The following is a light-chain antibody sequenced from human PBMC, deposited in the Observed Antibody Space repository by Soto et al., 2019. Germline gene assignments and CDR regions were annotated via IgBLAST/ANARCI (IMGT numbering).Light chain of an antibody. CDR2: GAS. J-gene: IGKJ2*01. CDR1: QSVSSK. V-gene: IGKV3-15*01. CDR3: QQYNNWPRT. Sequence: EIVMTQSPATLSVSPGERATLYCRASQSVSSKLAWYQQQPGQAPRLLINGASTRATGIPARFSGSGSGTEFTLTISSLQSEDFAVYYCQQYNNWPRTFGQGTKLEIK.